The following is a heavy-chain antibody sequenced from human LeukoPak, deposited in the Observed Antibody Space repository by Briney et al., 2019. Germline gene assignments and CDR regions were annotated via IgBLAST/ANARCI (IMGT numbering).Heavy chain of an antibody. V-gene: IGHV4-4*02. CDR3: ARRYGSGSSGTFDY. J-gene: IGHJ4*02. CDR2: IYHSGST. D-gene: IGHD3-10*01. CDR1: GGSISSSNW. Sequence: SGTLSLTCAVSGGSISSSNWWSWVRQPPGKGLEWIGEIYHSGSTNYNPSLKSRVTISVDTSKNQFSLKLSSATAADTAVYYCARRYGSGSSGTFDYWGQGTLVTVSS.